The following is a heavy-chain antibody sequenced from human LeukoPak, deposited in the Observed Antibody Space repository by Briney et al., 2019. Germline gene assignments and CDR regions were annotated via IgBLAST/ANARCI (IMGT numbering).Heavy chain of an antibody. CDR1: GGSFSGYY. V-gene: IGHV4-34*01. D-gene: IGHD3-10*01. Sequence: MTSETLSLTCAVYGGSFSGYYWSWLRQPPGKGLEWLGEINHSGSTNYNPSLKSRVTISVDTSKNQFSLKLSSVTAADTAVYYCARGYVLWFGELLASLYYFDYWGQGTLVTVSS. CDR2: INHSGST. J-gene: IGHJ4*02. CDR3: ARGYVLWFGELLASLYYFDY.